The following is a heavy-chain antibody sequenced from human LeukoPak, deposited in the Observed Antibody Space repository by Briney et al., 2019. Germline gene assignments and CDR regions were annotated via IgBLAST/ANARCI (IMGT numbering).Heavy chain of an antibody. V-gene: IGHV1-69*05. D-gene: IGHD3-22*01. J-gene: IGHJ5*02. CDR3: ARGIDGYYYDSSGPDWFDP. CDR2: IIPIFGTA. CDR1: GGTFSSYA. Sequence: SVKVSCKASGGTFSSYAISWVRQAPGQGLEWMGGIIPIFGTADYAQKFQGRVTITTDESTSTAYMELSSLRSEDTAVYYCARGIDGYYYDSSGPDWFDPWGQGTLVTVSS.